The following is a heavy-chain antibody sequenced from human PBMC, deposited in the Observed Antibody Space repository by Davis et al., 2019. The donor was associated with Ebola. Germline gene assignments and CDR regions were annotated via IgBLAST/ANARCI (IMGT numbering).Heavy chain of an antibody. V-gene: IGHV3-11*01. D-gene: IGHD1-1*01. CDR2: ISGSGSTI. CDR1: GFTFSDYY. Sequence: GESLKISCAASGFTFSDYYMSWIRQAPGKGLEWVSYISGSGSTIYYADSVKGRFTISRDNAKNSLYLQMNSLRAEDTAVYYCARAETGTTSGGLDYWGQGTLVTVSS. J-gene: IGHJ4*02. CDR3: ARAETGTTSGGLDY.